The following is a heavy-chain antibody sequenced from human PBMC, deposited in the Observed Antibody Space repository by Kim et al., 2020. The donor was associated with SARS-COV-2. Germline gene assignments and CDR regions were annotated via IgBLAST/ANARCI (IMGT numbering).Heavy chain of an antibody. CDR3: ARDTLLSHYYYYGMDV. V-gene: IGHV3-21*01. Sequence: SVKGRFTISRDNAKNSLYLQMNSLRAEDTAVYYCARDTLLSHYYYYGMDVWGQGTTVTVSS. J-gene: IGHJ6*02. D-gene: IGHD3-16*01.